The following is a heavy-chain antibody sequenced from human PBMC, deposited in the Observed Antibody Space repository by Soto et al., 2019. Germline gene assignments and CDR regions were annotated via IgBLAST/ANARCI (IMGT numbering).Heavy chain of an antibody. Sequence: GGSLRLSCAASGFTFSSYAMHWVRQAPGKGLEWVAVISYDGSNKYYADSVKGRFTISRDNSKNTLYLQMNSLRAEDTAVYYCARVVIITPRVIDYWGQGTLVTVSS. CDR3: ARVVIITPRVIDY. J-gene: IGHJ4*02. CDR1: GFTFSSYA. V-gene: IGHV3-30-3*01. D-gene: IGHD3-22*01. CDR2: ISYDGSNK.